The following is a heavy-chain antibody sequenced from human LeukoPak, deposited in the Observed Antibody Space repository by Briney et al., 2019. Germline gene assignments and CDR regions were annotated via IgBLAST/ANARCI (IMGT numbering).Heavy chain of an antibody. D-gene: IGHD2-2*01. CDR2: ISNSAGNA. CDR1: GFTFSSYA. J-gene: IGHJ4*02. CDR3: AKDGSCSSTSCYLGY. Sequence: PGGSLRLSCVASGFTFSSYAMSWVRKTPGKGLEWVSVISNSAGNAYYADSVKGRFTISRDNSKNTLYLQMNSLRAEDTAVYYCAKDGSCSSTSCYLGYWGQGTLVTVSS. V-gene: IGHV3-23*01.